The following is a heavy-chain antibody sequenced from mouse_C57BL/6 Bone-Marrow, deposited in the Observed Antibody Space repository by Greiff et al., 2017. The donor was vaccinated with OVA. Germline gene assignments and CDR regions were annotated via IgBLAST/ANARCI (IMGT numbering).Heavy chain of an antibody. D-gene: IGHD1-1*01. J-gene: IGHJ2*01. CDR2: ISSGGSYT. Sequence: VQLQQSGGDLVKPGGSLKLSCAASGFTFRSYGMSWVRQTPDKRLEWVATISSGGSYTYYPDSVKGRFTISRDNAKNTLYLQMSSLKSEDTAMYYCARHGDYGSFFDYWGQGTTLTVSS. CDR3: ARHGDYGSFFDY. V-gene: IGHV5-6*01. CDR1: GFTFRSYG.